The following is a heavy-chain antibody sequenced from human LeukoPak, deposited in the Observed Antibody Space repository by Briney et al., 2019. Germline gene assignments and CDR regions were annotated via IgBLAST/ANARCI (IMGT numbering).Heavy chain of an antibody. J-gene: IGHJ6*03. V-gene: IGHV3-15*01. CDR1: GFTFSNAW. CDR2: IKSKTDGGTT. D-gene: IGHD6-13*01. CDR3: TTAVQQLVVNYYYYYMDV. Sequence: GGSLRLSCAASGFTFSNAWMSWVRQAPGKGLEWVGRIKSKTDGGTTDYAAPVKGRFTISRDDSKNTLYLQMNSLKTEDTAVYYCTTAVQQLVVNYYYYYMDVWGKGTTVTVSS.